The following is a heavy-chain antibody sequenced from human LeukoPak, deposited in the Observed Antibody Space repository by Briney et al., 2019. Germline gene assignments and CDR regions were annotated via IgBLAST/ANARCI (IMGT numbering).Heavy chain of an antibody. D-gene: IGHD1-14*01. J-gene: IGHJ4*02. CDR3: AKATGYLL. CDR2: ISNSGGTT. V-gene: IGHV3-23*01. CDR1: GFTFTNYT. Sequence: PGGSLRLSCVGFGFTFTNYTMNWVRQAPGKGLEWVSTISNSGGTTYYADSVKGRFTISRDDSENTLYLQMNSLRAEDTAVYYCAKATGYLLWGQGTLVTVSS.